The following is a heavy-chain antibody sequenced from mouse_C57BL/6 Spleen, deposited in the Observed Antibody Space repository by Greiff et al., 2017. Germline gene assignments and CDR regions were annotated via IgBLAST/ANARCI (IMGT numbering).Heavy chain of an antibody. D-gene: IGHD2-3*01. CDR1: GFTFSDYG. J-gene: IGHJ4*01. CDR2: ISSGGSTI. CDR3: ARNDGYYAYYAMDD. Sequence: EVHLVESGGGLVKPGGSLKLSCAASGFTFSDYGMHWVRQAPEKGLEWVAYISSGGSTIYYADTVKGRFTISRDNAKNTLFLQMTSLRSEDTAMYYCARNDGYYAYYAMDDWGQGTSVTVSS. V-gene: IGHV5-17*01.